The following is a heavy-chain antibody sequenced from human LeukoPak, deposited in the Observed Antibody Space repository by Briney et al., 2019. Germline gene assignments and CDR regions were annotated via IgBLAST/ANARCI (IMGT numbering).Heavy chain of an antibody. CDR3: ARFKYCSSTSRYLDY. Sequence: GASVKVSCKASGGTFSSYAITWVRQAPGQGLEWMGGIIPIFGTANYAQKFQGRVTITADKSTGTAYMELSSLRSEDTAVYYCARFKYCSSTSRYLDYWGQGTLVTVSS. J-gene: IGHJ4*02. D-gene: IGHD2-2*01. CDR2: IIPIFGTA. CDR1: GGTFSSYA. V-gene: IGHV1-69*06.